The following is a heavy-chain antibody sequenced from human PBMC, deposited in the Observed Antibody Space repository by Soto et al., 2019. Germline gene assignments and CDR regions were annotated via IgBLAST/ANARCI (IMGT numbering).Heavy chain of an antibody. J-gene: IGHJ4*02. CDR2: TSFSGYT. D-gene: IGHD1-26*01. CDR1: GDSVSSGDSY. Sequence: QVQLQESGPGLVKPSQTLSLTCSVSGDSVSSGDSYWSWIRQPPGKALEWIGYTSFSGYTSYSPSLKSPVTISVDMSKSQFSLRLTSVTAADTAVYYCVRGGNPYQCATSGPGTFDKWGQGTLVSVSS. CDR3: VRGGNPYQCATSGPGTFDK. V-gene: IGHV4-30-4*01.